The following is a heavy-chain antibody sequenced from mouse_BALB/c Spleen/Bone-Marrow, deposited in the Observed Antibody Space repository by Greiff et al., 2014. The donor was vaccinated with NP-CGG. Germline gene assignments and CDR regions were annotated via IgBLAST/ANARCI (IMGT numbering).Heavy chain of an antibody. V-gene: IGHV1-5*01. D-gene: IGHD1-1*01. J-gene: IGHJ4*01. Sequence: VQLKQSGTVLARPGASVKMSCKASGYTFTSYWMHWVKQRPGQGLEWIGAIYPGNSDTSYNQKFKGKAKLTAVTSTSTAYMELSSLTNEDSAVYYCTRSYERYYAMDYWGQGTSVTVSS. CDR3: TRSYERYYAMDY. CDR1: GYTFTSYW. CDR2: IYPGNSDT.